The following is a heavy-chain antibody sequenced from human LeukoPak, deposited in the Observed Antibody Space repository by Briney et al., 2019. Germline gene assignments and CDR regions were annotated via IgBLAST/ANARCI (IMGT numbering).Heavy chain of an antibody. CDR1: GYTFTGNF. D-gene: IGHD3-10*01. Sequence: GASVKVSCKASGYTFTGNFMHWVRQAPGQGLEWMGWINPNSGGTNYAQKFQGRVTMTRDTSISTAYMELSRLRSDDTAVYYCARVRAGYYYGSGSYYTDYWGQGTLVTVSS. J-gene: IGHJ4*02. CDR3: ARVRAGYYYGSGSYYTDY. CDR2: INPNSGGT. V-gene: IGHV1-2*02.